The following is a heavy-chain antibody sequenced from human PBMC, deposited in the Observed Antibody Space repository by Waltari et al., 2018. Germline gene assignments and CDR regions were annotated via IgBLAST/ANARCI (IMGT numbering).Heavy chain of an antibody. J-gene: IGHJ4*02. CDR2: LYSSGTT. CDR3: ARAGREFSFDH. CDR1: GESISGYY. Sequence: QVHLQESGPGVVRPSETLSLTCTVSGESISGYYWSWIRQSAEKGLEWIGRLYSSGTTTDNPSRKSRVTMSVDTSKNQFSLNVTSVTAADTAVYYCARAGREFSFDHWGQGILVTVSS. V-gene: IGHV4-4*07.